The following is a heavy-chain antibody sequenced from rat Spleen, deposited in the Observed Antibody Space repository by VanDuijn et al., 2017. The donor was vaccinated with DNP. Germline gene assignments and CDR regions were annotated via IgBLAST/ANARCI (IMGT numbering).Heavy chain of an antibody. J-gene: IGHJ1*01. CDR2: IIYDGSST. Sequence: EVQLVESGGGLVQPGRSLKLSCAASGFTFSDYAMAWVRQSPKKSLEWVATIIYDGSSTYYRDSVKGRFTISRNNAKNTLYLQMNSLRSEDTATYYCARAGVYDGPYWYFDFWGPGTMVTVSS. CDR3: ARAGVYDGPYWYFDF. V-gene: IGHV5-7*01. CDR1: GFTFSDYA. D-gene: IGHD1-6*01.